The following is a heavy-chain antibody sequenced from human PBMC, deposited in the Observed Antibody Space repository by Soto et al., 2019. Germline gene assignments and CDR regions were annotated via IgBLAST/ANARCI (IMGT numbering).Heavy chain of an antibody. D-gene: IGHD6-19*01. CDR3: ARGVGSLGSSGWYRWFDP. V-gene: IGHV1-8*01. J-gene: IGHJ5*02. Sequence: ASVKVSCKASGYTFTSYDINWVRQATGQGLEWMGWMNPSSGNTGYAQKFQGIFTMTRNTSISTAYMELSSLRSEDTAVYYCARGVGSLGSSGWYRWFDPWGQGTLVTVSS. CDR1: GYTFTSYD. CDR2: MNPSSGNT.